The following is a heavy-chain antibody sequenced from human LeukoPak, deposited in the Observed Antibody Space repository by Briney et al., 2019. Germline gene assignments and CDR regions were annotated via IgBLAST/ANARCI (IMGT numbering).Heavy chain of an antibody. CDR1: GGSISSTSYY. Sequence: PSETLSLTCVVSGGSISSTSYYWGWIRQPPGKGLEWIGSIYYSGSTYYSPPLKSRVTISVDTSKNQFSLKLSSVTAADTAVYYCARLLRVGYCSTTTCNWFDPWGQGTLVTVSS. J-gene: IGHJ5*02. V-gene: IGHV4-39*07. D-gene: IGHD2-2*03. CDR3: ARLLRVGYCSTTTCNWFDP. CDR2: IYYSGST.